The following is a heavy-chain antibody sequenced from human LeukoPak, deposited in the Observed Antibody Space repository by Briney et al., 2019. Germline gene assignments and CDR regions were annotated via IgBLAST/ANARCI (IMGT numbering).Heavy chain of an antibody. CDR2: IYDSGST. CDR1: GPSISGFY. D-gene: IGHD2-2*01. Sequence: PSETLSLTCTVSGPSISGFYWSWIRQPPGKRLEWVGYIYDSGSTNYNPSLKSRITISVDTSKKQFSLKMSSVTAADTAVYYCARDLSYCSSTSCYGYMYVWGKGTTVTV. V-gene: IGHV4-59*01. CDR3: ARDLSYCSSTSCYGYMYV. J-gene: IGHJ6*03.